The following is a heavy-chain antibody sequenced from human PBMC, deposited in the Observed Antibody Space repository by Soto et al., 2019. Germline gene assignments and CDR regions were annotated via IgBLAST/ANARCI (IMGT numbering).Heavy chain of an antibody. Sequence: GGSLRLSCAASGFTFSSYAMSWVRQAPGKGLEWVSAIGGSDNRTYYADSVKGRFTISRDNSKNTLYLQMSSLRADDTAVYYCDPMGVWGQGTTVTVSS. CDR2: IGGSDNRT. CDR3: DPMGV. V-gene: IGHV3-23*01. CDR1: GFTFSSYA. J-gene: IGHJ6*02.